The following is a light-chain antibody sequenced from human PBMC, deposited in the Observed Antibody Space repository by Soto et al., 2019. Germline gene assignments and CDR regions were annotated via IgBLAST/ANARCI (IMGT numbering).Light chain of an antibody. J-gene: IGKJ5*01. Sequence: DIVLTQSPGTLSLSPGERATLSCRASQSVRGTSLAWYQQKPGQAPRLLIYDASSRATGIPDRFSGSGSGTDFTLTISSLQPEDFATYYCQQSYSMPPITFGQGTRLEI. CDR2: DAS. V-gene: IGKV3-20*01. CDR1: QSVRGTS. CDR3: QQSYSMPPIT.